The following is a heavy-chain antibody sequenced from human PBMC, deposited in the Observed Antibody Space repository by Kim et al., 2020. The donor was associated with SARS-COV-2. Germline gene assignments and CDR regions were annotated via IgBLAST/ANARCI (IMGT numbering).Heavy chain of an antibody. D-gene: IGHD5-12*01. CDR2: IIPIFGTA. Sequence: SVKVSCKASGGTFSSYAISWVRQAPGQGLEWMGGIIPIFGTANYAQKFQGRVTITADESTSTAYMELSSLRSEDTAVYYCARGRDGYKPSWGGLTTYYYYGMDVWGQGTTVTVSS. CDR3: ARGRDGYKPSWGGLTTYYYYGMDV. CDR1: GGTFSSYA. J-gene: IGHJ6*02. V-gene: IGHV1-69*13.